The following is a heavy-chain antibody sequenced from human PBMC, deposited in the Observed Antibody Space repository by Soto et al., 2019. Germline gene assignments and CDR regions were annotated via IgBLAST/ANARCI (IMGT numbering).Heavy chain of an antibody. CDR3: ARTGGYSYGLNYYYYYGMDV. V-gene: IGHV1-69*13. CDR1: GGTFSSYA. J-gene: IGHJ6*02. Sequence: GASVKVSCKASGGTFSSYAISWVRQAPGQGLEWMGGIIPIFGTANYALKFQGRVTITADESTSTAYMELSSLRSEDTAVYYCARTGGYSYGLNYYYYYGMDVWGQGTTVTVSS. D-gene: IGHD5-18*01. CDR2: IIPIFGTA.